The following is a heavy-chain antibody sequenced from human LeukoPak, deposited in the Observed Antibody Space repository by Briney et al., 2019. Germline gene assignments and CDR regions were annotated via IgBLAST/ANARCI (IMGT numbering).Heavy chain of an antibody. J-gene: IGHJ4*02. CDR1: RGSVSSSTYY. Sequence: MSSETLSLTCTVSRGSVSSSTYYWSWVRQPPGKGLEWIASIYYSGSTYYNPSLKSRVTISLDMSRNEFFLTMTSVTAADTAVYCCTAEKNGSPHYWGQGTQVTVSS. CDR3: TAEKNGSPHY. V-gene: IGHV4-39*07. CDR2: IYYSGST. D-gene: IGHD2-8*01.